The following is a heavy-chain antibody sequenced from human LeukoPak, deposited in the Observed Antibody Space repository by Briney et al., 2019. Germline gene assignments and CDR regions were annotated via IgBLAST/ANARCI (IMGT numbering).Heavy chain of an antibody. D-gene: IGHD2-15*01. Sequence: PSETLSLTCAVYGGSFSGYYWSWIRQHPGKGLEWIGYIYYSGSTYYNPSLKSRVTISVDTSKNQFSLKLSSVTAADTAVYYCASLTSGYCSGGSCRSYWGQGTLVTVSS. CDR1: GGSFSGYY. CDR3: ASLTSGYCSGGSCRSY. V-gene: IGHV4-31*11. CDR2: IYYSGST. J-gene: IGHJ4*02.